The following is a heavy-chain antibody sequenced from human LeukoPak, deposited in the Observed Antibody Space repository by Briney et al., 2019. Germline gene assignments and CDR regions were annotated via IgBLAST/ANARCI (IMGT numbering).Heavy chain of an antibody. CDR3: ARGTQYYYDSSGYYEDY. J-gene: IGHJ4*02. CDR2: IWYDGSNK. Sequence: GGSLRLSCAASGFTFSSYGMHWVRQAPGKGLEWVAVIWYDGSNKYYADSVKGRFTISRDNSKNTLYLQMNSLRAEDTAVYYCARGTQYYYDSSGYYEDYWGQGTLVTVSS. D-gene: IGHD3-22*01. CDR1: GFTFSSYG. V-gene: IGHV3-33*01.